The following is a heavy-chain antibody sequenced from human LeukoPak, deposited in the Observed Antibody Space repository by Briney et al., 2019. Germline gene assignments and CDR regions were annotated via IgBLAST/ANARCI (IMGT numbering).Heavy chain of an antibody. CDR1: GDTFIDYY. V-gene: IGHV1-2*02. CDR3: ARARRLAIFGVVDGFDI. Sequence: ASVKVSCKASGDTFIDYYMHWVRQAPGQGLEWMGWINPNSGGTHNPQKFQGRLTMTRDTSIRTAYMELSGLRSDDTAVYYCARARRLAIFGVVDGFDIWGQGTMVTVSS. D-gene: IGHD3-3*01. CDR2: INPNSGGT. J-gene: IGHJ3*02.